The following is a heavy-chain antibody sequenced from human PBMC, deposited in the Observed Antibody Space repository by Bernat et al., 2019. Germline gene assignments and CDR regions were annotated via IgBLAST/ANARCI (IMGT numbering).Heavy chain of an antibody. J-gene: IGHJ3*02. CDR1: GFTFSSYE. D-gene: IGHD5-12*01. CDR3: ASMGGYDSADAFDI. CDR2: ISSSGSTI. Sequence: EVQLVESGGGLVQPGGSLRLSCAASGFTFSSYEMNWVRQAPGEGLDWVSYISSSGSTIYYADSVKGRFTISRDNAKNSLYLQMNSLRAEDTAVYYCASMGGYDSADAFDIWGQGTMVTVSS. V-gene: IGHV3-48*03.